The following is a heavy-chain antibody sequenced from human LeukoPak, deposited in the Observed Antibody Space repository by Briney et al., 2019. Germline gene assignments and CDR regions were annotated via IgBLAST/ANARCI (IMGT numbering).Heavy chain of an antibody. CDR2: IYTSGST. Sequence: PSQTLSLTCTVSGGSISSGSYYWSWIRQPAGKGLEWIGRIYTSGSTNYNPSLKSRVTISVDTSKSQFSLKLSSVTAADTAVYYCAREIGCSSTSCYYYYYMDVWGKGTTVTVSS. V-gene: IGHV4-61*02. D-gene: IGHD2-2*01. CDR3: AREIGCSSTSCYYYYYMDV. CDR1: GGSISSGSYY. J-gene: IGHJ6*03.